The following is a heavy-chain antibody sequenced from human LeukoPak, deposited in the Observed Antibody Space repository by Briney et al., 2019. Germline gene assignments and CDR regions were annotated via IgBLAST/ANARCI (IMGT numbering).Heavy chain of an antibody. CDR1: GYTFTGYY. CDR3: ARDGEGDCSSTSCPYRGIQNYYYYYGMDV. CDR2: INPNSGGT. D-gene: IGHD2-2*01. Sequence: ASVKVSCKASGYTFTGYYMHWVRQAPGQGLEWMGWINPNSGGTNYAQKFQGRVTMTRDTSISTAYMELSRLRSGDTAVYYCARDGEGDCSSTSCPYRGIQNYYYYYGMDVWGQGTTVTVSS. V-gene: IGHV1-2*02. J-gene: IGHJ6*02.